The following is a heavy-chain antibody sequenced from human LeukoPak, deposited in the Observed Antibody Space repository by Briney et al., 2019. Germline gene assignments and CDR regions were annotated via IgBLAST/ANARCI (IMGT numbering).Heavy chain of an antibody. D-gene: IGHD6-6*01. Sequence: PGESLRLSCAASGFTFSTYAMSWVRQAPGKGLEWVSTLSSSGRSTYYADSVKGRFTISRDNSKNTLYLQMNSLRAEDTAVYYCAKDSSSSMYYYYGMDVWGQGTTVTVSS. J-gene: IGHJ6*02. CDR3: AKDSSSSMYYYYGMDV. V-gene: IGHV3-23*01. CDR1: GFTFSTYA. CDR2: LSSSGRST.